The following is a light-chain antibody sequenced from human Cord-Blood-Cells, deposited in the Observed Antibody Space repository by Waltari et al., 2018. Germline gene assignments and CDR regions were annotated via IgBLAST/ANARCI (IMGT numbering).Light chain of an antibody. CDR1: RSDVRGFNY. J-gene: IGLJ1*01. Sequence: VLAQPHSVSVSHGQSVTIPCTVPRSDVRGFNYVPWYQQHPGKAPKLIIYDVSKRPSGVPDRFSGSKSGNTASLTISGLQAEDEADYYCCSYAGSYNYVFGTGTKVTVL. CDR3: CSYAGSYNYV. CDR2: DVS. V-gene: IGLV2-11*01.